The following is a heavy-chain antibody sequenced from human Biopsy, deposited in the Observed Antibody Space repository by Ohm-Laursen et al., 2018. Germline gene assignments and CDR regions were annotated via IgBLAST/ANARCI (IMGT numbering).Heavy chain of an antibody. CDR3: ARDLPSSYYYAMDV. CDR2: VFDRGTT. V-gene: IGHV4-59*12. CDR1: GDSITRSY. J-gene: IGHJ6*02. Sequence: GTLSLTWTLSGDSITRSYWSWIRQSPGKGLEWIGHVFDRGTTNYNPSVRSRVSMSVDTSKNQLSLTLRSVTAADTAVYYCARDLPSSYYYAMDVWGQGTTVTVSS.